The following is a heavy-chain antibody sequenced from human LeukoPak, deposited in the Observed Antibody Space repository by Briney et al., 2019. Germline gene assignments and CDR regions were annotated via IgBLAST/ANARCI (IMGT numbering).Heavy chain of an antibody. CDR1: GFTFSSYA. Sequence: PGGSLRLSCAASGFTFSSYAMSWVRQAPGKGLEWVSTISDGGGSTYYADSVKGRFTISRDNSKNTLYLQMNSERAEDSAVYYCAKDGALRGVHDYWGQGTLVTGSS. CDR3: AKDGALRGVHDY. D-gene: IGHD3-10*01. V-gene: IGHV3-23*01. CDR2: ISDGGGST. J-gene: IGHJ4*02.